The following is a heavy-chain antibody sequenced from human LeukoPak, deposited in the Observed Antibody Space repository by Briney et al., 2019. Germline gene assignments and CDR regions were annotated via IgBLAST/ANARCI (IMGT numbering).Heavy chain of an antibody. V-gene: IGHV4-34*01. Sequence: LRLSCTASGFTFGDYAMTWVRQAPGKGLEWIGEINHSGSTNYNPSLKSRVTISVDTSKNQFSLKLSSVTAADTAVYYCARLGPGIVGAYTPWGQGTLVTVSS. D-gene: IGHD1-26*01. J-gene: IGHJ5*02. CDR2: INHSGST. CDR1: GFTFGDYA. CDR3: ARLGPGIVGAYTP.